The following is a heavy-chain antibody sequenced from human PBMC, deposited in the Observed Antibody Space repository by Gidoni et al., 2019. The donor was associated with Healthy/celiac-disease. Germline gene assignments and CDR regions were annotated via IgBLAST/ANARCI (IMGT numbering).Heavy chain of an antibody. CDR3: AKRREGDAFDV. CDR1: GSSISRGYY. J-gene: IGHJ3*01. Sequence: QVQLQESGPGLVTPSETLHLTCPVAGSSISRGYYWDWIRQSPGKGLALIGSINEVGYTYYNPSLQSRLSLSVDNSNIQFFLRLRSMTAADTALYFCAKRREGDAFDVWGRGTRGAVSS. CDR2: INEVGYT. V-gene: IGHV4-38-2*01.